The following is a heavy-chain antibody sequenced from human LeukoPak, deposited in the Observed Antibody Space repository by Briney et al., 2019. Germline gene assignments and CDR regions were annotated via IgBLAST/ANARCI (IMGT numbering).Heavy chain of an antibody. CDR3: ARGYDILTGYYEGFDY. CDR2: IWYDGSNK. D-gene: IGHD3-9*01. Sequence: PGGSLRLSCAASGFTFSNYGMHWVRQAPGKGLEWVAVIWYDGSNKYYADSVKGRFTISRDNSKNTLYLQMNSLRAEDTAVYYCARGYDILTGYYEGFDYWGQGTLVTVSS. J-gene: IGHJ4*02. V-gene: IGHV3-33*01. CDR1: GFTFSNYG.